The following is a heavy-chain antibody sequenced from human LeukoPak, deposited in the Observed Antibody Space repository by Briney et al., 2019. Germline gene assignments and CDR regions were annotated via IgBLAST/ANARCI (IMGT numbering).Heavy chain of an antibody. D-gene: IGHD6-13*01. CDR1: GYTFTGYY. CDR2: INPNSGGT. Sequence: ASVKVSCKASGYTFTGYYMHWVQQAPGQGLEWMGWINPNSGGTNYAQKFQGRVTMTRDTSISTAYMELSRLRSDDTAVYYCARDMASAAAHDYWGQGTLVTVSS. V-gene: IGHV1-2*02. J-gene: IGHJ4*02. CDR3: ARDMASAAAHDY.